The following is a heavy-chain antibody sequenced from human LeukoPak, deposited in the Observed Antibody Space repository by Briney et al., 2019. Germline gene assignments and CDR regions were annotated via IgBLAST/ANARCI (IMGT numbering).Heavy chain of an antibody. Sequence: SEALSLTCAVYGGSFSGYYWSWIRQPPGKGLEWIGEINHSGSTNYNPSLKSRVTISVDTSKNQFSLKLTSVTAADTAVYYCVVWKGDYTVDYWGQGTLVTVSS. CDR3: VVWKGDYTVDY. CDR2: INHSGST. V-gene: IGHV4-34*01. J-gene: IGHJ4*02. CDR1: GGSFSGYY. D-gene: IGHD4-17*01.